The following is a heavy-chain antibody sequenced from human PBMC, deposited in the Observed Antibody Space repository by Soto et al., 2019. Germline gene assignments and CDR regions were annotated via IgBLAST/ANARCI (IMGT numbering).Heavy chain of an antibody. J-gene: IGHJ6*02. D-gene: IGHD6-13*01. V-gene: IGHV1-2*04. Sequence: ASVKVSCKASGYTFTGYYMHWVRQAPGQGLEWMGWINPNSGGTNYAQKFQGWVTMTRDTSISTAYMELSRLRSDDTAVYYCAREPFSIAAAGTVLRDYYCGMDVWGQGTTVTVSS. CDR1: GYTFTGYY. CDR2: INPNSGGT. CDR3: AREPFSIAAAGTVLRDYYCGMDV.